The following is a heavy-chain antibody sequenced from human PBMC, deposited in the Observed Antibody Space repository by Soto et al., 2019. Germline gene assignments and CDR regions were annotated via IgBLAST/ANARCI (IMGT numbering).Heavy chain of an antibody. Sequence: QVQLVQSGAEVKKPGSSVKVSCKASGGTFSSYTISWVRQAPGQGLEWMGRIIPILGIANYAQKFQGRVTITADKSTSTAYMELSSLRSEDTAVYYCAVSYCGGDCYPADDAFDIWGLGTMVTVSS. V-gene: IGHV1-69*02. CDR1: GGTFSSYT. D-gene: IGHD2-21*02. CDR2: IIPILGIA. CDR3: AVSYCGGDCYPADDAFDI. J-gene: IGHJ3*02.